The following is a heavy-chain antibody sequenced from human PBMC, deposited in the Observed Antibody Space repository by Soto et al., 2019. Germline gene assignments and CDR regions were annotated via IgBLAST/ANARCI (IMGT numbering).Heavy chain of an antibody. CDR2: IYYSGST. CDR1: GGSISSYY. Sequence: QVQLQESGPGLVKPSETLSVTCTVSGGSISSYYWSWIRQPPGKGLEWIGYIYYSGSTNYNPSLKSRVTIPVDTSKNQFSLKLSSVTAADTPVSYCAIRYGWYFDYWGQRGLVTVS. V-gene: IGHV4-59*08. J-gene: IGHJ4*02. CDR3: AIRYGWYFDY. D-gene: IGHD4-17*01.